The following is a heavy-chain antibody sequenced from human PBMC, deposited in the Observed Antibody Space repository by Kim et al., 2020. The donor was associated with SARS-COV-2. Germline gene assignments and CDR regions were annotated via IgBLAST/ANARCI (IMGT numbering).Heavy chain of an antibody. V-gene: IGHV3-9*01. D-gene: IGHD3-22*01. CDR3: ARTTAYYYDSSGFYLWTPFDY. Sequence: GGSLRLSCAASGFTFGDYAMHWVRQAPGKGLEWVSGISWNSGSIGYADSVKGRFTISRDNAKNSLYLQMNSLRAEDTALYYCARTTAYYYDSSGFYLWTPFDYWGKGTLVTVSS. J-gene: IGHJ4*02. CDR1: GFTFGDYA. CDR2: ISWNSGSI.